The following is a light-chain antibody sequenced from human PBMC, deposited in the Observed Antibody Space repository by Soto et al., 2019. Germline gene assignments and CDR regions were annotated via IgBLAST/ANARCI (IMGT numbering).Light chain of an antibody. CDR2: DVR. CDR1: SSDVGAYNY. J-gene: IGLJ1*01. Sequence: QSALTQPLSVSGSPGQSVTISCTGTSSDVGAYNYVSWYQQHPGKAPKLVISDVRKRPSGVPDRFSGSKSGNTASLTISGLQAEDEADYYCCSYAGSFLKVFGTGTQLTVL. CDR3: CSYAGSFLKV. V-gene: IGLV2-11*01.